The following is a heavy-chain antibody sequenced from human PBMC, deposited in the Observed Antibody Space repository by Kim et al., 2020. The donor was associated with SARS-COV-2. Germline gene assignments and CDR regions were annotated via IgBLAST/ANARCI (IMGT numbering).Heavy chain of an antibody. CDR3: ARRPQYVATAMDPNFVS. CDR2: IHYSGST. V-gene: IGHV4-39*01. D-gene: IGHD5-18*01. Sequence: SETLSLTCTVSGGSISSSSYYWGWIRQPPGKGLAWIGSIHYSGSTYYNPSLMSRVTISVDTSKNQFSLKLSSVTAADTAVYYCARRPQYVATAMDPNFVSWGRGTLVPVSS. CDR1: GGSISSSSYY. J-gene: IGHJ4*02.